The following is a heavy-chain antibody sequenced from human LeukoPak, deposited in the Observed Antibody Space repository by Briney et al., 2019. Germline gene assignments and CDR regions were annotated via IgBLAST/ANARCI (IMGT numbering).Heavy chain of an antibody. CDR2: INSDGSST. CDR3: ARVPMTTVTTFWALDY. V-gene: IGHV3-74*01. Sequence: GGSLRLSCAASGFTFSSYWMHWVRQAPGKGLVWVSRINSDGSSTTYADSVKGRFTISRDNAKNTLYLQMNSLRAEDTAVYYCARVPMTTVTTFWALDYWGQGTLVTVSS. J-gene: IGHJ4*02. D-gene: IGHD4-17*01. CDR1: GFTFSSYW.